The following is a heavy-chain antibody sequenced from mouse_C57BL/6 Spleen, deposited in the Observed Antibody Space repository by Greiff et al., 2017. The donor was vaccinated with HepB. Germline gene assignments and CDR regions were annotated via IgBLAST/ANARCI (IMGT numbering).Heavy chain of an antibody. V-gene: IGHV2-2*01. J-gene: IGHJ4*01. D-gene: IGHD1-1*01. CDR1: GFSLTSYG. CDR2: IWSGGST. CDR3: ARNGPYYYGSPYYYAMDY. Sequence: QVQLKESGPGLVQPSQSLSITCTVSGFSLTSYGVHWVRQSPGKGLEWLGVIWSGGSTDYNAAFISRLSISKDNSKSQVFFKMNSLQADDTAIYYCARNGPYYYGSPYYYAMDYWGQGTSVTVSS.